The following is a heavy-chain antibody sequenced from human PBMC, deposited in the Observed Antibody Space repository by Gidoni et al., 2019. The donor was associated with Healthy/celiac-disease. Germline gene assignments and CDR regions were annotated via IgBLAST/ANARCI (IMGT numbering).Heavy chain of an antibody. CDR1: GYKFTNYG. CDR2: MNPNGGNT. Sequence: QVQLVQSGAEVKNPGASVKVSCKASGYKFTNYGIHWVRQAAGQGLEWMAWMNPNGGNTAYAQKFQGRVTLTRDTAISTAYMELSSLRSDDTAVYYCARGAFFCSGPSCYYDLWGQGTLVTVSS. CDR3: ARGAFFCSGPSCYYDL. J-gene: IGHJ4*02. V-gene: IGHV1-8*01. D-gene: IGHD3-3*01.